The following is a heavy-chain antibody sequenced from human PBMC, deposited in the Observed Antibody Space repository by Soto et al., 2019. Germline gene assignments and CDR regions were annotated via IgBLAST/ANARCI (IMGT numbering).Heavy chain of an antibody. Sequence: PSETLSLTCTVSGGSISSHYWSWIRQPPGKGLEWIGYIYYSGSTNYNPSLKSRVTISVDTSKNQFSLKLSSVTAADTAVYYCTKAGRSDFDYWGQGTRVTVSS. CDR3: TKAGRSDFDY. J-gene: IGHJ4*01. V-gene: IGHV4-59*11. CDR1: GGSISSHY. CDR2: IYYSGST.